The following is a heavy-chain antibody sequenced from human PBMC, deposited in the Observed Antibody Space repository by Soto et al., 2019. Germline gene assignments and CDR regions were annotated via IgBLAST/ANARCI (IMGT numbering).Heavy chain of an antibody. CDR2: IYYSGST. D-gene: IGHD3-3*01. CDR3: ARGIRFLEWNNNWFDP. Sequence: QLQLQESGPGLVKPSETLSLTCTVSGGSISSSSYYWGWIRQPPGKGLEWIGSIYYSGSTYYNPSLKSRVTISVDTSKNQFSLKLSSVTAADTAVYYCARGIRFLEWNNNWFDPWGQGTLVTVSS. CDR1: GGSISSSSYY. V-gene: IGHV4-39*01. J-gene: IGHJ5*02.